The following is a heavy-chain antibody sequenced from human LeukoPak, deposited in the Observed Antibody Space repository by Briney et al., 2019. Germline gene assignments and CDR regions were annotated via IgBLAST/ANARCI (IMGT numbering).Heavy chain of an antibody. CDR3: ARSFYHDSSGYYLEYFQH. CDR1: GFTFSSYG. V-gene: IGHV3-30*02. J-gene: IGHJ1*01. CDR2: IRYDGSNK. Sequence: PGGSLRLSCAASGFTFSSYGMHWVRQAPGKGLEWVAFIRYDGSNKYYADSVKGRFTTSRDNAKNSLYLQMNSLRAEDTAVYYCARSFYHDSSGYYLEYFQHWGQGTLVTVSS. D-gene: IGHD3-22*01.